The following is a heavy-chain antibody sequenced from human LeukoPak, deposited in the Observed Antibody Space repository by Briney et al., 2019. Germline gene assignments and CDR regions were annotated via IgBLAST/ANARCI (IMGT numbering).Heavy chain of an antibody. Sequence: RGSLRLSCAVSGFTLSSYGMHWVRQAAGNGLEWEAVIRSDGSNKYYANSVPGRFNTSRQNSKNTMYPHMDSLRAQHTAVYYCARDGDDGSPSYFDYWGQGTLVTVSS. CDR3: ARDGDDGSPSYFDY. V-gene: IGHV3-33*01. J-gene: IGHJ4*02. CDR1: GFTLSSYG. CDR2: IRSDGSNK.